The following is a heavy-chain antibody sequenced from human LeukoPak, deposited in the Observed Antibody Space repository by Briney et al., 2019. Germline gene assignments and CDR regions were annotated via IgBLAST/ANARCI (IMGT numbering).Heavy chain of an antibody. Sequence: GGSLRLSCAVSGFTVSGNYMSWVRQAPGKGLEWVSLIYSGGTTYYADSVKGRFTISRDNSKNTLYLQMNSLRAEDTAVYYCAKAPHPFTNTAIDYWGQGTLVTVSS. CDR3: AKAPHPFTNTAIDY. CDR2: IYSGGTT. J-gene: IGHJ4*02. V-gene: IGHV3-53*05. CDR1: GFTVSGNY. D-gene: IGHD5-18*01.